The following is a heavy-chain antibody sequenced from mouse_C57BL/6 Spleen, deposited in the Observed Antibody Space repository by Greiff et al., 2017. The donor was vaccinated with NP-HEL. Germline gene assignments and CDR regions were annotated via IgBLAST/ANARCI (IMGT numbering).Heavy chain of an antibody. J-gene: IGHJ2*01. CDR2: ISYDGSN. CDR3: ARTHVYYFDY. Sequence: EVQLVESGPGLVKPSQSLSLTCSVTGYSITSGYYWNWIRQFPGNKLEWMGYISYDGSNNYNPSLKNRISITRDTSKNQFFLKLNSVTTEDTATYYCARTHVYYFDYWGQGTTLTVSS. V-gene: IGHV3-6*01. CDR1: GYSITSGYY.